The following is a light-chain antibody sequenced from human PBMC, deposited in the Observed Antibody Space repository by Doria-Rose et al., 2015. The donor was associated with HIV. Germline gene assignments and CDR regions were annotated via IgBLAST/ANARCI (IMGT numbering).Light chain of an antibody. Sequence: LTQSPSSFSASTGDRVTITCRASQGTSSYLAWYQQKPGKVPNLLIYAASTLQSGAPSRFGGSGSGTDFTLTISCLQSEDFATYYCQQYYSYPRAFGQGTRLEIK. V-gene: IGKV1-8*01. CDR1: QGTSSY. CDR3: QQYYSYPRA. J-gene: IGKJ5*01. CDR2: AAS.